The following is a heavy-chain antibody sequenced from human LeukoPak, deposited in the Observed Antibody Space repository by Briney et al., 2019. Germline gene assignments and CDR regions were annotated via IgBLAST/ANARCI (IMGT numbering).Heavy chain of an antibody. J-gene: IGHJ6*02. D-gene: IGHD2-2*01. CDR2: INGSGST. Sequence: SETLSLTCAVYGWSFSGYYWSWIRQPPGKGLEWIGEINGSGSTNYNPALKRRGTISLDTSKNQFSLKLRSGTTADTAVDYCARAHRYCSRTRSWTYGMDVWGQGNTVTVS. V-gene: IGHV4-34*01. CDR1: GWSFSGYY. CDR3: ARAHRYCSRTRSWTYGMDV.